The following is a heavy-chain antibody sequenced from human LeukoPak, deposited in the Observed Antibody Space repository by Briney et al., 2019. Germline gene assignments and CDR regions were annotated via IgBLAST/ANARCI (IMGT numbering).Heavy chain of an antibody. J-gene: IGHJ4*02. D-gene: IGHD2-2*01. Sequence: GASVKVSCKASGYTFTGYYMHWVRQAPGQGLEWMGWISAYNGNTNYAQKLQGRVTMTTDTSTSTAYMELRSLRSDDTAVYYCARDRSYCSSTSCPTYYFDYWGQGTLVTVSS. CDR1: GYTFTGYY. CDR2: ISAYNGNT. V-gene: IGHV1-18*04. CDR3: ARDRSYCSSTSCPTYYFDY.